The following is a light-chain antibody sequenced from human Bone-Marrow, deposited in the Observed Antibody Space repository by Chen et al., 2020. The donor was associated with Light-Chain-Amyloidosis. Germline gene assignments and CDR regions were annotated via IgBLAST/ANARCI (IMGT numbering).Light chain of an antibody. CDR3: QSADSSVTYEVI. CDR1: DLPTKY. CDR2: RDT. Sequence: SYELTQQPSVSVSRGQTARITCSGDDLPTKYDYCYQQKPGQAPVLVIHRDTERPSGISDRFSGSSSGTTSTLTISGVQAEDEADYHCQSADSSVTYEVIFGGGTKRTVL. J-gene: IGLJ2*01. V-gene: IGLV3-25*03.